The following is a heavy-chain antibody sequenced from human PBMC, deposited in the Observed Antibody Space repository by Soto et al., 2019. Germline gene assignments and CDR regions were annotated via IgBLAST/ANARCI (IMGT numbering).Heavy chain of an antibody. Sequence: ASVKVSCKASGGTFSSYAISWVRQAPGQGLEWMGGIIPIFGTANYAQKFQGGVTITADESTSTAYMELSSLRSEDTAVYYCARQPSSSWHYYYGMDVWGQGTTVTVSS. CDR2: IIPIFGTA. D-gene: IGHD6-13*01. CDR1: GGTFSSYA. V-gene: IGHV1-69*13. J-gene: IGHJ6*02. CDR3: ARQPSSSWHYYYGMDV.